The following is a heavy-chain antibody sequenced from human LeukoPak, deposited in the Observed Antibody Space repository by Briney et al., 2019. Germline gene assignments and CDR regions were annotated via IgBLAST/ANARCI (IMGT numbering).Heavy chain of an antibody. D-gene: IGHD2-15*01. Sequence: GGSLRLSCAASGFTFGVYAMHWVRQPPGKGLEWVGRIRSRANSYTTAFAASVKGRFAISRDDSKNTAFLQMNSLKTDDTAVYYCTRLVVGDAFDVWGQGTTVTVSS. J-gene: IGHJ3*01. CDR2: IRSRANSYTT. V-gene: IGHV3-73*01. CDR1: GFTFGVYA. CDR3: TRLVVGDAFDV.